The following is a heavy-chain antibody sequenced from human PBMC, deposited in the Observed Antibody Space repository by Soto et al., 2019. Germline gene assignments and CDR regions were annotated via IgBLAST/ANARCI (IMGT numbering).Heavy chain of an antibody. CDR3: ARVDKWLLRGFDY. J-gene: IGHJ4*02. CDR1: GGSISSGDYY. Sequence: QVQLQESGPGLVKPSQTLSLTCTVSGGSISSGDYYWSWIRQPPGKGLEWIGYIYYSGSTYYNPSLKSRVTISVDKSKNQFSLKLSSVTAADTAVYYCARVDKWLLRGFDYWGQGTLVTVSS. D-gene: IGHD3-22*01. CDR2: IYYSGST. V-gene: IGHV4-30-4*01.